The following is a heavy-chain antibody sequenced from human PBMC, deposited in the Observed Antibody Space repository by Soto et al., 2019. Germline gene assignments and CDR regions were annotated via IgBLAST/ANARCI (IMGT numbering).Heavy chain of an antibody. CDR3: ARANSGDDDEFDY. V-gene: IGHV1-2*02. Sequence: ASVKVSCKASGYAFTGYYIHWVLQAPGQGLEWMGWVSPKNGDTDYAQRFQGRVTMTRDTSITSAYLDLTRLRYDDTATYFCARANSGDDDEFDYWGQGTPITVSS. J-gene: IGHJ4*02. CDR1: GYAFTGYY. D-gene: IGHD5-12*01. CDR2: VSPKNGDT.